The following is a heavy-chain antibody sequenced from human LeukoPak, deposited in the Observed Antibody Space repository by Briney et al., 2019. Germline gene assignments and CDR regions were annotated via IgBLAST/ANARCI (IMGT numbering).Heavy chain of an antibody. D-gene: IGHD4-17*01. CDR3: AKGRNEDGDAALNY. V-gene: IGHV3-23*01. CDR1: GFAFSSYA. CDR2: ISGSGRST. J-gene: IGHJ4*02. Sequence: GGSLRLSCAASGFAFSSYAMSWVRQAPGEGLEWVSGISGSGRSTYSADSVKGRFTVSRDNSKNTLYLQMNSLRAEDTAAYHCAKGRNEDGDAALNYWGQGTLVTVSS.